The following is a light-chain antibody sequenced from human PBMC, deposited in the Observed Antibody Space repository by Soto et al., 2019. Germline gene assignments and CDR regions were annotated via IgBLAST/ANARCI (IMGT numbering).Light chain of an antibody. CDR3: SSYTTPNTYV. CDR1: SSDIGGFNF. J-gene: IGLJ1*01. CDR2: DVS. V-gene: IGLV2-14*01. Sequence: QSALTQPASVSGSPGQSITISCTGTSSDIGGFNFVSWYQQHPGKAPKLIIYDVSVRPSGVSNRFSGSKSGNTASLTISGLQAEYEADYYCSSYTTPNTYVFGTGTKVTVL.